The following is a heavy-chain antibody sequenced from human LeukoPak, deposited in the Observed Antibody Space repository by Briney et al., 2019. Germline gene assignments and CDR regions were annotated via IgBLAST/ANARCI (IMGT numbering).Heavy chain of an antibody. CDR3: AGVGCSGGSCYTDFDY. Sequence: ASVKVSCKASGYTFTGYYMHWVRQAPGQGLEWMGWINPNSGGTNYAQKFQGRVTMTRDTSISTAYMELSRLRSDDTAVYYCAGVGCSGGSCYTDFDYWGQGTLVTVSS. D-gene: IGHD2-15*01. J-gene: IGHJ4*02. V-gene: IGHV1-2*02. CDR1: GYTFTGYY. CDR2: INPNSGGT.